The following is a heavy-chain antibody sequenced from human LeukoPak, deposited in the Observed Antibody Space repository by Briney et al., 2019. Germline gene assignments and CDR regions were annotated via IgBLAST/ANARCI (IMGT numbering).Heavy chain of an antibody. Sequence: GGSLRLSCAASGFTFSSYGMHWVRQAPGKGLEWVAVISYDGSNKYYADSVKGRFTISRDNSKNTLYLQVNSLRAEDTAVYYCAKDPRPVYYYDSSGYYLDYWGQGTLVTVSS. J-gene: IGHJ4*02. V-gene: IGHV3-30*18. CDR3: AKDPRPVYYYDSSGYYLDY. CDR2: ISYDGSNK. CDR1: GFTFSSYG. D-gene: IGHD3-22*01.